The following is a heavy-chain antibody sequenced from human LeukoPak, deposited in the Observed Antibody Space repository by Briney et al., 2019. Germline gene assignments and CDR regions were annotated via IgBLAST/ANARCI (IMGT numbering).Heavy chain of an antibody. V-gene: IGHV3-11*06. J-gene: IGHJ4*02. CDR3: ARDHDVDALDY. CDR2: ISSSSSYI. Sequence: PGGSLRLSCAASGFTFSDYYMSWIRQAPGKGLEWVSSISSSSSYIYYADSVKGRFTISRDNAKNSLYLQMNSLRAEDTAVYYCARDHDVDALDYWGQGTLVTVSS. D-gene: IGHD1-1*01. CDR1: GFTFSDYY.